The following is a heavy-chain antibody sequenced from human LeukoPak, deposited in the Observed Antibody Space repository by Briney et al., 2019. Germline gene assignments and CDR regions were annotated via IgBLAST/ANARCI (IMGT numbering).Heavy chain of an antibody. CDR2: ISSNGGST. Sequence: GGSLRLSCSASGFTFSNYAMHWVRQARGKGLEYVSAISSNGGSTYFADSVKGRFTISRDNSKSTLYLQMSSLSAEDTAVYYCVNDGYAYGSVFDYWGQGTLVTVSS. CDR1: GFTFSNYA. CDR3: VNDGYAYGSVFDY. V-gene: IGHV3-64D*06. D-gene: IGHD3-10*01. J-gene: IGHJ4*02.